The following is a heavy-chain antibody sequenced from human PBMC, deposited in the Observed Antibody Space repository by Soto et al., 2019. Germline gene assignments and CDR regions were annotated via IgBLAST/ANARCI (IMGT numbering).Heavy chain of an antibody. CDR3: VLGQYYCDY. CDR1: GFPFTSYG. J-gene: IGHJ4*02. Sequence: QVQLVESGGGVVQPGRSLRLSCAASGFPFTSYGMHWVREVPGKGLEWVAVISYDGSNKFYADSVKGRFTISRDNSKNTLDLQMNSLRPEDTALYYCVLGQYYCDYRGQGTLVIVSS. CDR2: ISYDGSNK. D-gene: IGHD3-16*01. V-gene: IGHV3-30*03.